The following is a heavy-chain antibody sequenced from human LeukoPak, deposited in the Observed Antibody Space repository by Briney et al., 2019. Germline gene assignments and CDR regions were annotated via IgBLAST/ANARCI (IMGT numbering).Heavy chain of an antibody. CDR2: IYHSGST. V-gene: IGHV4-4*02. J-gene: IGHJ3*02. CDR3: ARKVRIRVAAAGTDAFDI. D-gene: IGHD6-13*01. Sequence: SGTLSLTCAVSGGSISSSNWWSWVRQPPGKGLEWIGEIYHSGSTNYNPSLKSRVTISVDKSKNQFSLKLSSVTAADTAVYYCARKVRIRVAAAGTDAFDIWGQGTMVTVSS. CDR1: GGSISSSNW.